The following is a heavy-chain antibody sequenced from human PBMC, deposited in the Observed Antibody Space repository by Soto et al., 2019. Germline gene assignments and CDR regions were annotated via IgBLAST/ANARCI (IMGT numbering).Heavy chain of an antibody. CDR1: GFTFGSYG. D-gene: IGHD1-1*01. Sequence: LRLSCAASGFTFGSYGMHWVRQAPGKGLDWVAVISYDGSNKYYSDSVKGRFTISRDNSKNTLYLQMNSLRAEDTAVYYCAKDWTTPVPSGQRTLVTLCS. CDR3: AKDWTTPVP. V-gene: IGHV3-30*18. CDR2: ISYDGSNK. J-gene: IGHJ5*02.